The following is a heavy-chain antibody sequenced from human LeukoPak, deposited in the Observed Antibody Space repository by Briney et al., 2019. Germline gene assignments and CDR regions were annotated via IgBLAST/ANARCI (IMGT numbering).Heavy chain of an antibody. V-gene: IGHV3-23*01. CDR1: GFTFRSHA. D-gene: IGHD2-21*01. CDR2: IYENGGTT. J-gene: IGHJ4*02. CDR3: AKDFRIGYSAHFDY. Sequence: GGSLRLSCVGSGFTFRSHAMSWDRQAPEKGLEFVSGIYENGGTTYYADSVKGRFSISRDNSKNTLYLQTDSLRGEDTAVYYCAKDFRIGYSAHFDYWGQGALVTVSS.